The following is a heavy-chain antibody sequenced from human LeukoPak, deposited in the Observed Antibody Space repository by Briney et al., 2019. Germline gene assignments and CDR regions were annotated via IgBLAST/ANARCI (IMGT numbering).Heavy chain of an antibody. CDR1: GFTFSSYS. CDR3: AKDVRELLPLYYFDY. CDR2: ISSSSTI. J-gene: IGHJ4*02. V-gene: IGHV3-48*01. D-gene: IGHD1-26*01. Sequence: GGSLRLSCAASGFTFSSYSMNWVRQAPGKGLEWVSYISSSSTIYYADSVKGRFTISRDNSKNTLYLQMNSLRAEDTAVYYCAKDVRELLPLYYFDYWGQGTLVTVSS.